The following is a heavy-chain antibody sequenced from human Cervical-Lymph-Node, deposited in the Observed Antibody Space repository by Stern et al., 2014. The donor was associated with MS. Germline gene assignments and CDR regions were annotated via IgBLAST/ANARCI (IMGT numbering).Heavy chain of an antibody. D-gene: IGHD4-17*01. CDR3: ARRVTRNNFDS. V-gene: IGHV1-2*06. J-gene: IGHJ4*02. Sequence: QVQLVESGAEVKKPGASMKVSCKASGYNFTNYYIHWVRQAPGQGLEWIGRINTNSGGTKYAQKFQGRVTLTRDTSVSTAYMVSRLMSDDTAVYYCARRVTRNNFDSWGQGTLIIVSS. CDR2: INTNSGGT. CDR1: GYNFTNYY.